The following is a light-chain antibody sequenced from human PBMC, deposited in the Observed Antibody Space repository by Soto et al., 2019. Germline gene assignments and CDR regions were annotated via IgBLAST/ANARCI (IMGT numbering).Light chain of an antibody. J-gene: IGKJ4*01. Sequence: DIQLTQSPSSLSASLGDSITLTCRSSETISTFLNWYQVQPGKAPRLLVYGASYLQVGVPVRFRASGSGTLFTLTIDNLQREDLASYFCQQCFSAVLTFGGGTRVDI. CDR2: GAS. CDR3: QQCFSAVLT. CDR1: ETISTF. V-gene: IGKV1-39*01.